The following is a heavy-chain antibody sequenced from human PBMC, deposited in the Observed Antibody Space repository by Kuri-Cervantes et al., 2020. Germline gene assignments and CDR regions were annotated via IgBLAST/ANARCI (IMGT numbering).Heavy chain of an antibody. V-gene: IGHV3-11*01. CDR2: ISSSGSTI. J-gene: IGHJ4*02. Sequence: LSLTCAASGFTFSDYYMSWIRQAPGKGLEWVSYISSSGSTIYYADSVKGRFTISRDNAKNSLYLQMNSLRAEDTAVYYCARDAGVGARYYDYWGQGTLVTVSS. D-gene: IGHD1-26*01. CDR3: ARDAGVGARYYDY. CDR1: GFTFSDYY.